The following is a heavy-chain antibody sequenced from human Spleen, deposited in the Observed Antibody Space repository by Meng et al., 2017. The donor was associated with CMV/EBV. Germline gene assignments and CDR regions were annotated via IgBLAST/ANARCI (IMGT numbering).Heavy chain of an antibody. Sequence: ASVKVSCKASGYTFTSYAMHWVRQAPGQRLEWMGWSNAGNGNTKYSQEFQERVTITRDMSTSTAYMELSSLRSEDTAVYYCVAIFGVVDRTDCWGQGTLVTVSS. J-gene: IGHJ4*02. V-gene: IGHV1-3*02. CDR2: SNAGNGNT. CDR1: GYTFTSYA. D-gene: IGHD3-3*01. CDR3: VAIFGVVDRTDC.